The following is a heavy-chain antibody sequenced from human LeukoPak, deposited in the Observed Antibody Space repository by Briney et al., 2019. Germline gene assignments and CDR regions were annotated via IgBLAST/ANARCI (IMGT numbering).Heavy chain of an antibody. V-gene: IGHV6-1*01. CDR2: TYYRTRWYN. CDR3: ARDFPSTSWYAMNWFDP. D-gene: IGHD6-13*01. J-gene: IGHJ5*02. CDR1: GDSVSSSSAA. Sequence: SQTLSLTCAISGDSVSSSSAAWNWIRQSPSRGLEWLGRTYYRTRWYNDYAVSMKSRITINPDTSKSQFSLQLNSLTPEDTAVYYCARDFPSTSWYAMNWFDPWGQGTLVTVSS.